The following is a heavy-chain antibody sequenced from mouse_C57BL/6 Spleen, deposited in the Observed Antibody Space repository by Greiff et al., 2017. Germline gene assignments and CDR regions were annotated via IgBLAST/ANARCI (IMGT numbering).Heavy chain of an antibody. V-gene: IGHV1-61*01. CDR2: IYPSDSET. Sequence: QVQLQQPGAELVRPGSSVKLSCKASGYTFTSYWMDWVKQRPGQGLEWIGNIYPSDSETHYNQKFKDKATLTVDKSSSTAYMQLSSLTSEDSAVYYCAREPPYYYGSRSVDYWGQGTTLTVSS. CDR3: AREPPYYYGSRSVDY. J-gene: IGHJ2*01. D-gene: IGHD1-1*01. CDR1: GYTFTSYW.